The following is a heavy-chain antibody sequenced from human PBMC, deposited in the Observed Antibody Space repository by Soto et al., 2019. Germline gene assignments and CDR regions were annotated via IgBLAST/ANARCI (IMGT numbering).Heavy chain of an antibody. D-gene: IGHD7-27*01. CDR2: INSDGSST. Sequence: EVQLVESGGGLVQPGGSLRLSCAASGFTFSSYWLHWVRQAPGKGLVWVSRINSDGSSTNYADSMKGRFTISRDNAKNTLYLQMNSLRAEDTAVYYCASSLLTPFDYWGQGTLVTVSS. J-gene: IGHJ4*02. V-gene: IGHV3-74*01. CDR1: GFTFSSYW. CDR3: ASSLLTPFDY.